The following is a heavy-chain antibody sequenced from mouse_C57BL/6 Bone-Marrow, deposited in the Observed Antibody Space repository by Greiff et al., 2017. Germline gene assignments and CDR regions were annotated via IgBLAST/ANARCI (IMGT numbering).Heavy chain of an antibody. CDR2: IDPSDSYT. Sequence: QVQLQQPGAELVMPGASVKLSCKASGYTFTSYWMHWVKQRPGQGLAWIGEIDPSDSYTNYNQKFTGKSTLTVDKSSSTAYMQLSSLTSEDSAVYYCARDGDYYGSSEGYFEVWGTGTTVTDSS. D-gene: IGHD1-1*01. CDR1: GYTFTSYW. J-gene: IGHJ1*03. V-gene: IGHV1-69*01. CDR3: ARDGDYYGSSEGYFEV.